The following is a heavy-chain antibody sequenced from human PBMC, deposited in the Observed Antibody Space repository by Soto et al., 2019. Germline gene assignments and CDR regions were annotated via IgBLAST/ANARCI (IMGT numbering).Heavy chain of an antibody. CDR3: AKGLYSSSSGDYYYYYMAV. D-gene: IGHD6-6*01. CDR2: ISWNSGSI. Sequence: GGSLRLSCAASGFTFDDYAMHWVRQAPGKGLEWVSGISWNSGSIGYADSVKGRFTISRDNAKNSLYLQMNSLRAEDTALYYCAKGLYSSSSGDYYYYYMAVWGKGPTVTVSS. CDR1: GFTFDDYA. V-gene: IGHV3-9*01. J-gene: IGHJ6*03.